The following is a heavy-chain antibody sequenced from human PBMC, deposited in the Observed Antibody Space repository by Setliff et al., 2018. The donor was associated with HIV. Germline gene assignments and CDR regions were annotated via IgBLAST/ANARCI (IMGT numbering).Heavy chain of an antibody. J-gene: IGHJ4*02. Sequence: ASVKVSCKASGGTFSSYAISWVRQAPGQGLEWMGGIIPILGIANYAQKFQGRVTITTDESTSTAYMELSSLRSEDTAVYYCAGGDESIVYDYGSGSYNYFDYWGQGTLVTVSS. D-gene: IGHD3-10*01. CDR3: AGGDESIVYDYGSGSYNYFDY. CDR2: IIPILGIA. V-gene: IGHV1-69*10. CDR1: GGTFSSYA.